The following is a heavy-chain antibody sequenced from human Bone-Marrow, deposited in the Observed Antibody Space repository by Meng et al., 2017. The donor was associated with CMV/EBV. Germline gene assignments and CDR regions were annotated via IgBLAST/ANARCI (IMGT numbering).Heavy chain of an antibody. J-gene: IGHJ5*02. CDR3: ARDLTFRGFDP. D-gene: IGHD3-16*01. CDR2: INHSGST. V-gene: IGHV4-34*01. CDR1: GGSFSGYY. Sequence: GSLRLSCAVYGGSFSGYYWSWIRQPPGKGLEWIGEINHSGSTNYNPSLKSRVTISVDTSKNQFSLKLSSVTAADTAVYYCARDLTFRGFDPWGQGTLVTVSS.